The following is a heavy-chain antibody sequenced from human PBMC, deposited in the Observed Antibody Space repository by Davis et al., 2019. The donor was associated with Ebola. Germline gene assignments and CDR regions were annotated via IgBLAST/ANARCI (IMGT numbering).Heavy chain of an antibody. D-gene: IGHD6-6*01. V-gene: IGHV3-73*01. CDR3: SRQPKGSSRLDP. J-gene: IGHJ5*02. CDR2: VREKGNNYAT. CDR1: GSSPSASP. Sequence: PGGSLRLSCAASGSSPSASPMHWVRQAPGKGLEWVGRVREKGNNYATGYAESVKGRFTVSRDDSTNTAYLQMNSLKTEDTAVYYCSRQPKGSSRLDPWGQGTLVTVSS.